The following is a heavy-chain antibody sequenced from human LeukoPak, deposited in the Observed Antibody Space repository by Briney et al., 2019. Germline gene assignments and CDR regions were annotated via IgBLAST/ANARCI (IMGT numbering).Heavy chain of an antibody. V-gene: IGHV4-34*01. CDR2: INHSGST. CDR1: GGSFSGYY. Sequence: SETLSLTCAVYGGSFSGYYWSWNRQPPGKGLEWIGEINHSGSTNYNPSLKSRVTISVDTSKNQFSLKLSSVTAADTAVYYCARRRSGYYPDLYYWGQGTLVTVSS. D-gene: IGHD3-22*01. CDR3: ARRRSGYYPDLYY. J-gene: IGHJ4*02.